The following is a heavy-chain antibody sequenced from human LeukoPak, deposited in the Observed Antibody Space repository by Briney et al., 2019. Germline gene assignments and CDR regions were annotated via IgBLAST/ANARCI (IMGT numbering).Heavy chain of an antibody. CDR2: LNPNSGGT. CDR3: ARDTEMATINDY. V-gene: IGHV1-2*02. J-gene: IGHJ4*02. Sequence: GASVKVSYKASGYTFTGYYMHWVRQAPGQGLEWMGWLNPNSGGTNYAQKFQGRVTMTRDTSISTAYMELSRLRSDDTAVYYCARDTEMATINDYWGQGTLVTVSS. D-gene: IGHD5-24*01. CDR1: GYTFTGYY.